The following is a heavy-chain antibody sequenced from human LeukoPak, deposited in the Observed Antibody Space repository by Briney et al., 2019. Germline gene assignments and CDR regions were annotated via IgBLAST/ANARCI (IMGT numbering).Heavy chain of an antibody. V-gene: IGHV3-11*01. J-gene: IGHJ4*02. CDR2: ISSSGSTI. CDR3: ARAYLVPAAPLDY. D-gene: IGHD2-2*01. Sequence: PGGSLRLSCPASGFTFSDYYMSWIRQAPGKGLEGVSYISSSGSTIYYADSVKGRFTISRDNAKNSLYLQMNSLRAEDTAVYYCARAYLVPAAPLDYWGQGTLVTVSS. CDR1: GFTFSDYY.